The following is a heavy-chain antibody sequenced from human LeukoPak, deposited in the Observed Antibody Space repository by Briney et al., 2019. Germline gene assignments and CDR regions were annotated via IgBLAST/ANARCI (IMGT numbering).Heavy chain of an antibody. CDR2: IIPIFGTA. V-gene: IGHV1-69*13. J-gene: IGHJ4*02. CDR3: ARESEQQLVSGFDY. CDR1: GYTFRSHG. D-gene: IGHD6-13*01. Sequence: ASVKVSCEASGYTFRSHGISWVRQAPGQGLEWMGGIIPIFGTANYAQKFQGRVTITADESTSTAYMELSSLRSEDTAVYYCARESEQQLVSGFDYWGQGTLVTVSS.